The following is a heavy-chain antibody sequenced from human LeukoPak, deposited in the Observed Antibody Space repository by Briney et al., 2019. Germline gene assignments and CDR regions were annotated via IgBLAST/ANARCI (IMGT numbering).Heavy chain of an antibody. CDR1: GGSISSYX. Sequence: SSETXXLXXTXXGGSISSYXWSWIRQPAGKGLEWIGRIYTSGSTNYNTSLKRRVTISVDTSKNKFSRKLSSVTAADTAVYYCARLQALSGYDLVFDYWGQGTLVTVSS. CDR2: IYTSGST. D-gene: IGHD5-12*01. V-gene: IGHV4-4*07. J-gene: IGHJ4*02. CDR3: ARLQALSGYDLVFDY.